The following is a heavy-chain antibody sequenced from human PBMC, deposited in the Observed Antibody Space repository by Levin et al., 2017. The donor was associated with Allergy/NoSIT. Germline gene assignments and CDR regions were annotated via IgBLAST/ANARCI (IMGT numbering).Heavy chain of an antibody. CDR2: IYYSGST. CDR3: AREAELRALDY. J-gene: IGHJ4*02. Sequence: SETLSLTCTVSGGSISSSSYYWGWIRQPPGKGLEWIGSIYYSGSTYYNPSLKSRVTISVDTSKNQFSLKLSSVTAADTAVYYCAREAELRALDYWGQGTLVTVSS. V-gene: IGHV4-39*02. CDR1: GGSISSSSYY. D-gene: IGHD3-16*01.